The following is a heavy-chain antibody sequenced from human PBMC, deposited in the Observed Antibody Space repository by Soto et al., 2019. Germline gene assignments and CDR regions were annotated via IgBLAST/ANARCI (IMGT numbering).Heavy chain of an antibody. Sequence: EVQLVESGGGLVQPGGSLRLSCAASGFALSDHYMDWVRQAPGKGLEWLGRTRNKANNYITEYATSVKGRFTISRYDSKNSVYLQLNSLKSEDTAVYYCGRWTSGSPDCWGQGTLVTVSS. J-gene: IGHJ4*02. CDR3: GRWTSGSPDC. D-gene: IGHD1-26*01. CDR2: TRNKANNYIT. CDR1: GFALSDHY. V-gene: IGHV3-72*01.